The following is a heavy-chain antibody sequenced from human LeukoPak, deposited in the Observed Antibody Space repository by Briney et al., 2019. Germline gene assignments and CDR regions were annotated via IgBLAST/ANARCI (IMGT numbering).Heavy chain of an antibody. J-gene: IGHJ4*02. D-gene: IGHD3-22*01. V-gene: IGHV1-2*02. Sequence: ASVKVSCKASGYTFTGYYMHWVRQAPGRGLEWMGWINPNSGGTNYAQKFQGRVTMTRDTSISTAYMELSRLRSDDTAVYYCARRGHYYDSSGVDYWGQGTLVTVSS. CDR2: INPNSGGT. CDR1: GYTFTGYY. CDR3: ARRGHYYDSSGVDY.